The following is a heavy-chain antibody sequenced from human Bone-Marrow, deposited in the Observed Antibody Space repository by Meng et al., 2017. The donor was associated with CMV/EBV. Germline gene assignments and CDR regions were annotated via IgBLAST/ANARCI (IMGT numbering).Heavy chain of an antibody. D-gene: IGHD3-10*01. CDR2: IYTSGST. CDR1: GGSISSGSYY. CDR3: ARDGPLWFGELLGGFDP. V-gene: IGHV4-61*02. J-gene: IGHJ5*02. Sequence: QVQLQEPVPALVKPAQTLSLTCTVSGGSISSGSYYWNWIRQPDGKGLEWIGRIYTSGSTNYNPSLKSRVTISVDTSKNQFSLKLSSVTAADTAVYYCARDGPLWFGELLGGFDPWGQGTLVTVSS.